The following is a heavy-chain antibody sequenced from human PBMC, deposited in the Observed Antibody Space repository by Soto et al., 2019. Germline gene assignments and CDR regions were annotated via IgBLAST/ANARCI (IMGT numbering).Heavy chain of an antibody. CDR2: ISYDGSNK. CDR3: AKNVARGAAGMRLNWFDP. V-gene: IGHV3-30*18. D-gene: IGHD6-13*01. J-gene: IGHJ5*02. Sequence: GGSLRLSCAASGFTFSSYGMHWVRQAPGKGLEWVAVISYDGSNKYYADSVKGRFTISRDNSKNTLYLQMNSLRAEDTAVYYCAKNVARGAAGMRLNWFDPWGQGTLVTVSS. CDR1: GFTFSSYG.